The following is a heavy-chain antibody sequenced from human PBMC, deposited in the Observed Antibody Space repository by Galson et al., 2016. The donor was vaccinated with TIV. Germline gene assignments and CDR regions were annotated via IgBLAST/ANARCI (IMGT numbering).Heavy chain of an antibody. CDR2: ISDGGNT. J-gene: IGHJ6*02. D-gene: IGHD1-26*01. CDR1: GLSVSINS. V-gene: IGHV3-66*02. Sequence: SLRLSCAASGLSVSINSMTWVRQAPGKVLEWVSLISDGGNTYYPDSVKGRFSISRDKSKNTLYLQMNSLRVEDTAVYYCARDRIVDATYYYYYYGMDVWGQGTAVTVSS. CDR3: ARDRIVDATYYYYYYGMDV.